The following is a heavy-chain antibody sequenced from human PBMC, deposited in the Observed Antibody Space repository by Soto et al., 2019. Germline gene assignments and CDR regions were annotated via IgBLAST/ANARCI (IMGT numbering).Heavy chain of an antibody. CDR3: ARYSGYDYSSLFARKNYYLDY. D-gene: IGHD5-12*01. CDR1: GGSTISYY. CDR2: IYYSGST. Sequence: SETLSLTCTVSGGSTISYYWSWILQPPWKGLEWIGYIYYSGSTNYNPSLKSRVTISVDTSKNQFSLKLSSVTAADTAVYYCARYSGYDYSSLFARKNYYLDYWGQGTLVTVSS. V-gene: IGHV4-59*01. J-gene: IGHJ4*02.